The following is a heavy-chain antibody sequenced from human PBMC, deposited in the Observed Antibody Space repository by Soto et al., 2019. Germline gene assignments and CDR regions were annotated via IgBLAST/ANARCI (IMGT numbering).Heavy chain of an antibody. CDR2: IIPIFGTA. V-gene: IGHV1-69*12. D-gene: IGHD1-20*01. J-gene: IGHJ4*02. Sequence: QVQLVQSGAEVKKPGSSVKVSCKASGGTFSSYAISWVRQAPGQGLEWMGGIIPIFGTANYAQKFQGRVTIAADESTHAAYQEMSSLRSEDTAVYYCARDGITGTTYVQFAYWGQGALVTVSS. CDR3: ARDGITGTTYVQFAY. CDR1: GGTFSSYA.